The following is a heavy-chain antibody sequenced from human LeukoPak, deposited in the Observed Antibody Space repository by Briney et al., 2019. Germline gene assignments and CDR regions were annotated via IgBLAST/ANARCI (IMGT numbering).Heavy chain of an antibody. D-gene: IGHD5-18*01. V-gene: IGHV4-30-4*01. Sequence: PSETLSLTCTVSGGSISSGDYCWSWIRQPPGKGLEWIGYIYYSGSTYYNPSLKSRVTISVDTPKNQFSLKLSSVTAADTAVYYCARQVTFGYAFAYYFDYWGQGSLVTVSS. CDR3: ARQVTFGYAFAYYFDY. CDR1: GGSISSGDYC. J-gene: IGHJ4*02. CDR2: IYYSGST.